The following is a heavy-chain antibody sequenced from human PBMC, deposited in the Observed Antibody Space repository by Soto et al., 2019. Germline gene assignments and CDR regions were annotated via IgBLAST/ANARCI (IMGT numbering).Heavy chain of an antibody. V-gene: IGHV1-69*05. CDR2: IIPIFGTA. Sequence: SVKVSCKASGGTFSSYAISWVRQAPGQGLEWMGGIIPIFGTANYAQKFQGRVTISRDNAKNSLYLQMNRLRAEDTAVYYCAKSMWFGSPIRGYFDYWGQGTLVTVSS. CDR1: GGTFSSYA. J-gene: IGHJ4*02. CDR3: AKSMWFGSPIRGYFDY. D-gene: IGHD3-10*01.